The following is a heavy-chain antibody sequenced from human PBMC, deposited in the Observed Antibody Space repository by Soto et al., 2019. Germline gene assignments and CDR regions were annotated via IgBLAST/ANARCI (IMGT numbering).Heavy chain of an antibody. CDR3: ARLPGSCGSSSCYGDYYYGMDV. Sequence: QVQLVESGGGVVQPGRSPRLSCGASGFIFSNYAMYWVRQAPGKGLEWVAVISSDESNKYYADSVKGRFTISRDNSKNTLYLKMNSLSAEDTAMYYCARLPGSCGSSSCYGDYYYGMDVWGQGTTVTVSS. D-gene: IGHD2-15*01. CDR2: ISSDESNK. V-gene: IGHV3-30-3*01. CDR1: GFIFSNYA. J-gene: IGHJ6*02.